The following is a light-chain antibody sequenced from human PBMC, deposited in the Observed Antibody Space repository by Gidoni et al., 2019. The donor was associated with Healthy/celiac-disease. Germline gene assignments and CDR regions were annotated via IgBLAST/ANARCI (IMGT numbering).Light chain of an antibody. Sequence: QSALTQPASVSGSPGQSITISCTGTSSDVGGYNYVSWYQQHPGKAPKPMIYEVSKRPSGVSNRFSGSKSGNTASLTISGLQAEDEPDYYCSSYTSSSTVVFGGGTKLTVL. CDR1: SSDVGGYNY. V-gene: IGLV2-14*01. J-gene: IGLJ3*02. CDR3: SSYTSSSTVV. CDR2: EVS.